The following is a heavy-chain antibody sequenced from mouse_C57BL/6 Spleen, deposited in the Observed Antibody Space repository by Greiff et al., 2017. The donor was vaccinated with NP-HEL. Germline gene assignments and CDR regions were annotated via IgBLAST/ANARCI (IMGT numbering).Heavy chain of an antibody. V-gene: IGHV1-80*01. D-gene: IGHD1-1*01. CDR2: IYPGDGDT. CDR3: ARFYGSSIAWFAY. Sequence: VQLQESGAELVKPGASVKISCKASGYAFSSYWMNWVKQRPGKGLEWIGQIYPGDGDTNYNGKFKGKATLTADKSSSTAYMQLSSLTSEDSAVYFWARFYGSSIAWFAYWGQGTLVTVSA. J-gene: IGHJ3*01. CDR1: GYAFSSYW.